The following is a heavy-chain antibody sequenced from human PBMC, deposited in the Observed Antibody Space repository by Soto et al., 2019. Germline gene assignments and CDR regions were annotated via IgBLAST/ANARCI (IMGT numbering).Heavy chain of an antibody. Sequence: PGGSLRLSCAASGFIFENFGMSWVRQAPGKGLEWISSISGSGFKKYYADSVKGRFTISRDNSKSTVYLELNNLSAEDTAVYHCAKNQGVELVPLATVDWFDPWGPAPVVTVSS. CDR2: ISGSGFKK. J-gene: IGHJ5*02. V-gene: IGHV3-23*01. CDR3: AKNQGVELVPLATVDWFDP. D-gene: IGHD1-26*01. CDR1: GFIFENFG.